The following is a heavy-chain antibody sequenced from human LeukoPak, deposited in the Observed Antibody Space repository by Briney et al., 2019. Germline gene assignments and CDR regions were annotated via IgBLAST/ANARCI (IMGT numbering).Heavy chain of an antibody. V-gene: IGHV1-18*01. D-gene: IGHD6-6*01. J-gene: IGHJ3*02. CDR2: ISAYNGNK. CDR1: GYTFTNYG. Sequence: ASVKVSCKASGYTFTNYGISWVRQAPGHGLDWMGWISAYNGNKVYAQELQGRVTMTTDTSTSTAYMELRSLGSDDTAVYYCARDRWSSSSSEGALDIWGQGTMVTVSS. CDR3: ARDRWSSSSSEGALDI.